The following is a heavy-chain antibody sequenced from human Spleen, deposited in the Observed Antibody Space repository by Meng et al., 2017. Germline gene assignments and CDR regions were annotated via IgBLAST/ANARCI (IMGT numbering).Heavy chain of an antibody. D-gene: IGHD3-10*01. CDR2: IYHSGKT. CDR1: GGSISSNNW. CDR3: LRGSGGSV. V-gene: IGHV4-4*02. J-gene: IGHJ1*01. Sequence: QGQLQESGLELVMPSWTLSLTCAVSGGSISSNNWWSWVRQPPGKRLEWIGEIYHSGKTNYNPSLKSRVSMSIDKSRNQFSLKLTSVTAADTAVYYCLRGSGGSVWVQGTLVTVSS.